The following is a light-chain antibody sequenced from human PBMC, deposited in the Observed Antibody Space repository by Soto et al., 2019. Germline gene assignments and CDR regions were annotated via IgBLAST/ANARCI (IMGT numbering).Light chain of an antibody. CDR2: GES. V-gene: IGKV3-20*01. CDR1: QAVSSNY. CDR3: QKYGDLPWT. J-gene: IGKJ1*01. Sequence: ALTQSPGTLSSSPGESATLSCRASQAVSSNYLAWYQQKPGQAPRILISGESGRATGVPDRFSGSGSGTDLTLTIDRLESEDFAVYFCQKYGDLPWTFGQGTKVDIK.